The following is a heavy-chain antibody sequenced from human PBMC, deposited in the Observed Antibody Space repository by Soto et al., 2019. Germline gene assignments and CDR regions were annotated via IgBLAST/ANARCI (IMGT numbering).Heavy chain of an antibody. Sequence: ASVKVSCKASGYTFTSYDINWVRQATGQGLEWMGWMNPNSGNTGYAQKFQGRVTMTRNTSISTAYMELSSLRSEDTAVYYCARGGDYYDSSGHYYVDYYGMDVWGQGTTVTVSS. D-gene: IGHD3-22*01. CDR3: ARGGDYYDSSGHYYVDYYGMDV. V-gene: IGHV1-8*01. J-gene: IGHJ6*02. CDR1: GYTFTSYD. CDR2: MNPNSGNT.